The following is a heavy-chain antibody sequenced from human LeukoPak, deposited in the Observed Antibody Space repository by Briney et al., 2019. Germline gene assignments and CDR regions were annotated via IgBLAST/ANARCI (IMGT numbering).Heavy chain of an antibody. V-gene: IGHV3-74*01. CDR3: ARANHPNYYDRSGYYQDS. D-gene: IGHD3-22*01. CDR2: ISSDGSGT. J-gene: IGHJ4*02. CDR1: GFTFSCYW. Sequence: GGSLRLSCAVSGFTFSCYWMHWVRQAPGKGLVWVSRISSDGSGTSYADSVKGRFTISRDNAKNTLYLQMNSLRAEDTGVYYCARANHPNYYDRSGYYQDSWGQGTLVTVSS.